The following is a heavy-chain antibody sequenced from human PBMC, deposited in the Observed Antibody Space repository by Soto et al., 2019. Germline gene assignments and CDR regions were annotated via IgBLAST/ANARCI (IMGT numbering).Heavy chain of an antibody. D-gene: IGHD2-21*02. V-gene: IGHV1-69*06. CDR1: GGTFSSYA. CDR3: ARPIAYCGGDWYSPFDY. J-gene: IGHJ4*02. CDR2: IITIFGTA. Sequence: QVQLVQSGAEVKKPGSSVKVSCKASGGTFSSYAISWVRQAPGQGLEWMGGIITIFGTANYAQKFQGRVTINADKATSTAYMELSSLRAEVTAVYYCARPIAYCGGDWYSPFDYWCQGTLVTVSS.